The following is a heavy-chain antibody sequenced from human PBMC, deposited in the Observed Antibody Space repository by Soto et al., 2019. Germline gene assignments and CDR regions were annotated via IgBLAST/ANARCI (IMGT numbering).Heavy chain of an antibody. CDR2: IQSDGSST. J-gene: IGHJ4*02. CDR3: ARGGNPDY. V-gene: IGHV3-74*01. CDR1: GFTFSNYW. Sequence: EVQLVESGGGLVQPGGSLRLSCAASGFTFSNYWMHWVRQAPGKGLLWVSRIQSDGSSTDYADSVKGRFTISRDNAKNTVYLPMNSLRADDTAVYYCARGGNPDYWGRGTLVTVSS. D-gene: IGHD4-4*01.